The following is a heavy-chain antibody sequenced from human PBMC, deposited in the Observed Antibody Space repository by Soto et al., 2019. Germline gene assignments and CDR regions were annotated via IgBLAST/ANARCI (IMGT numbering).Heavy chain of an antibody. V-gene: IGHV1-8*01. CDR3: ARRGYDFWSGSPYPYYYYYYMDV. CDR1: GYTFTSYD. J-gene: IGHJ6*03. Sequence: ASVKVSCKASGYTFTSYDINCVRQATGQGLEWMGWMNPNSGNTGYAQKFQGRVTMTRNTSISTAYMELSSLRSEDTAVYYCARRGYDFWSGSPYPYYYYYYMDVWGKGTTVTVSS. CDR2: MNPNSGNT. D-gene: IGHD3-3*01.